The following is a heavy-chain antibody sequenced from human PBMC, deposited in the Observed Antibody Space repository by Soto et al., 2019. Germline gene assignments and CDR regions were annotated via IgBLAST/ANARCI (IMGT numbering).Heavy chain of an antibody. Sequence: QVRLVQSGGGLVKPGGSLRLSCAASGFTFSDHYMSWIRQAPGKGLEWISYISNSGSYTNYADSVKGRFTISRDNAKNSLYLQMNSLRAEDTALYYCSREPRGGDYWGQGTLVTVSS. CDR2: ISNSGSYT. J-gene: IGHJ4*02. D-gene: IGHD3-10*01. V-gene: IGHV3-11*05. CDR1: GFTFSDHY. CDR3: SREPRGGDY.